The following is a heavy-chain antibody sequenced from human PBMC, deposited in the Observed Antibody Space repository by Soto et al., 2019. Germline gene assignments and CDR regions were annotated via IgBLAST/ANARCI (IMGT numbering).Heavy chain of an antibody. Sequence: SETLSLTCTVSGGSISSYYWSWIRQPPGKGLEWIGYIYYSGSTNYNPSPQRRVTISVDTSKNQFSLKLSTVTAADAALYYCARGGGLEDAFDIWGQGTMVTVSS. J-gene: IGHJ3*02. CDR2: IYYSGST. CDR1: GGSISSYY. D-gene: IGHD3-16*01. V-gene: IGHV4-59*01. CDR3: ARGGGLEDAFDI.